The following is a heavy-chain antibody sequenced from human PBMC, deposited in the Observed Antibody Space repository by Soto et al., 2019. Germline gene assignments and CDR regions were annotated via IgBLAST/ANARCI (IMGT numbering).Heavy chain of an antibody. CDR1: GGSISSYY. Sequence: SQTLSLTCNVSGGSISSYYWSWIRQPPGKGLEWIGYIYYSGSTNYNPSLKSRVTISVDTSKNQFSLKLSSVTAADTAVYYCASYGSGSYTRFDPWGEGTLVTISS. CDR3: ASYGSGSYTRFDP. V-gene: IGHV4-59*01. D-gene: IGHD3-10*01. CDR2: IYYSGST. J-gene: IGHJ5*02.